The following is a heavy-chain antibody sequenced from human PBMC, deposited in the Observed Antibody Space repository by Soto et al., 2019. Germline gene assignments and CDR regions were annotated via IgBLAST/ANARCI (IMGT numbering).Heavy chain of an antibody. D-gene: IGHD3-22*01. J-gene: IGHJ4*02. CDR3: ATPGGPDTGGYYYCDF. V-gene: IGHV1-2*02. CDR2: INPKSGGT. Sequence: ASVKVSCKASGYTFTGYYMHWVRQAPGQGLEWMGWINPKSGGTKYAQKFQGRVTMTRDTSITTAYMELTNLRSDDTAVYYCATPGGPDTGGYYYCDFWGKGTLVTVSS. CDR1: GYTFTGYY.